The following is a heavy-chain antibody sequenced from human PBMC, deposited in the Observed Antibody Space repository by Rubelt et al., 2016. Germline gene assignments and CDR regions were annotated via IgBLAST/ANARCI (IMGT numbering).Heavy chain of an antibody. J-gene: IGHJ4*02. CDR1: GDSISSNSFY. D-gene: IGHD4-17*01. V-gene: IGHV4-39*01. CDR2: IDYSGST. Sequence: QLQLQESGPGLVQPSETLSLTCTISGDSISSNSFYWGWIRQPPGKGLEWIGSIDYSGSTYSNPSLRSRVIMSVDTSKNQFSLKLSSVTAADTAVYYCARHAFIVTTGSFWDYWGQGTLITVSS. CDR3: ARHAFIVTTGSFWDY.